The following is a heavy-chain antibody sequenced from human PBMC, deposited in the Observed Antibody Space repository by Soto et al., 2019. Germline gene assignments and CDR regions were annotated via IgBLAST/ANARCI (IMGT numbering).Heavy chain of an antibody. Sequence: GESLKISCQGSGYSFISYWIGWVRQMPGKGLELMGVIYPADSTVRYSPSFQGQVTISVGKSISTAYLQWSSLRPSDTAMYYCARHTSDRYGPDYWGQGTLVTVSS. CDR3: ARHTSDRYGPDY. CDR2: IYPADSTV. D-gene: IGHD5-18*01. V-gene: IGHV5-51*01. CDR1: GYSFISYW. J-gene: IGHJ4*02.